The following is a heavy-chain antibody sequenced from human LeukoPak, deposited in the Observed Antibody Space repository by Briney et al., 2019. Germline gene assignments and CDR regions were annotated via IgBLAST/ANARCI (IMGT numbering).Heavy chain of an antibody. Sequence: SETLSLTCTVSGGSISSYYWSWIRQPAGKGLEWIGRIYTSGSTNYNPSLKSRVTMSVDTSKNQFSLKLSSVTAAVTAVYYCARETVLMVYDRYYYYYMDVWGKGTTVTVSS. CDR2: IYTSGST. V-gene: IGHV4-4*07. CDR3: ARETVLMVYDRYYYYYMDV. CDR1: GGSISSYY. D-gene: IGHD2-8*01. J-gene: IGHJ6*03.